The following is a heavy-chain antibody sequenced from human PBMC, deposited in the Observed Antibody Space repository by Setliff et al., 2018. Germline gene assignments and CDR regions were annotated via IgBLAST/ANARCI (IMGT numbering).Heavy chain of an antibody. J-gene: IGHJ3*02. D-gene: IGHD7-27*01. Sequence: PGGSLRLSCAASGFTFTRYTMHWVRQAPGKGLEWVSSIGTSSSTIYYADSVKGRFTISRDNAKNSLYLQMNSLRAEDTAVYYCARDRRPFNWGGNDAFDIWGQGTMVTVSS. CDR2: IGTSSSTI. CDR3: ARDRRPFNWGGNDAFDI. V-gene: IGHV3-48*01. CDR1: GFTFTRYT.